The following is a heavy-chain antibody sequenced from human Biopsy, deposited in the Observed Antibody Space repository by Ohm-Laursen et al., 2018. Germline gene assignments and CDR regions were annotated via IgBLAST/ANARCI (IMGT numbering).Heavy chain of an antibody. Sequence: GASVYVSCKDSGGTFINYAISWGRQAPGQGLEWMGGIIPMFGTANYAQMFQGRVTISADESTSTSYMELSSLTTEDTAIYYCARGPHSGSHSCFDYWGRGTLVTVSS. CDR2: IIPMFGTA. D-gene: IGHD1-26*01. V-gene: IGHV1-69*13. CDR3: ARGPHSGSHSCFDY. CDR1: GGTFINYA. J-gene: IGHJ4*02.